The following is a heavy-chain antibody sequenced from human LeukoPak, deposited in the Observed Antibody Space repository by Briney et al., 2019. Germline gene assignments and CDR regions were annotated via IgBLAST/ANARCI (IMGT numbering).Heavy chain of an antibody. D-gene: IGHD4-17*01. Sequence: ASVKVSCKASGYTFTGYYMHWVRQAPGQGLEWMGWINPNSGGTNYAQKFQGRVTMTRDTSISTAYMELSRLRSDDTAVYYCARLPDFGTPIGAFDIWGQGTMVTVSS. J-gene: IGHJ3*02. CDR3: ARLPDFGTPIGAFDI. CDR2: INPNSGGT. V-gene: IGHV1-2*02. CDR1: GYTFTGYY.